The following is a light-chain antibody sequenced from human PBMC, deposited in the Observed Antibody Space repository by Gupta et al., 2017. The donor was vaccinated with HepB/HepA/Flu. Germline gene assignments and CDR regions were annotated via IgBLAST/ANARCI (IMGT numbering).Light chain of an antibody. Sequence: DIVMTQSPDSLAVSLGERATINCKSSQSVLYSSNNKNYLAWYQQKPGQPPKLLIYWASTRESGVPDRFSGSGSGTDFTLTISSRQAEDVAVYYCQQYYSTPLITFGQGTRLEIK. CDR1: QSVLYSSNNKNY. CDR3: QQYYSTPLIT. CDR2: WAS. V-gene: IGKV4-1*01. J-gene: IGKJ5*01.